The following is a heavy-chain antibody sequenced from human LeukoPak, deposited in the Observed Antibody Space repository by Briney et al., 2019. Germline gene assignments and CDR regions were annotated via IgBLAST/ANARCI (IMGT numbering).Heavy chain of an antibody. J-gene: IGHJ6*03. CDR2: ISGSGGST. CDR1: GFTFSSYA. Sequence: PGGSLRLSCAASGFTFSSYAMSWVRQAPGKGLERVSAISGSGGSTYYADSVKGRFTISRDNSKNTLYLQMNSLRAEDTAVYYCASPGEQLVPWSSYYYYYMDVWGKGTTVTVSS. D-gene: IGHD6-6*01. CDR3: ASPGEQLVPWSSYYYYYMDV. V-gene: IGHV3-23*01.